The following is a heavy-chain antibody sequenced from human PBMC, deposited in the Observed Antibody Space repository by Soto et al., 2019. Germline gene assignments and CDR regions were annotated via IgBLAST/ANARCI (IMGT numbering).Heavy chain of an antibody. CDR2: INPNSGGT. CDR3: ARGSSSWYPSWFDL. CDR1: GYTFTGYY. V-gene: IGHV1-2*04. Sequence: ASVKVSCKASGYTFTGYYMHWVRQAPGQGLEWMGWINPNSGGTNYAQKFQGWVTMTRDTSISTAYMELSRLRSDDTAVYYCARGSSSWYPSWFDLWGKGTLVTLSS. D-gene: IGHD6-13*01. J-gene: IGHJ5*02.